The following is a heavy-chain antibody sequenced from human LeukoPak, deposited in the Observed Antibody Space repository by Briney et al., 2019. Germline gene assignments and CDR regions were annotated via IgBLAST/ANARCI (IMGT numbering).Heavy chain of an antibody. CDR1: GGSFSGYY. Sequence: SSETLSLTCAVYGGSFSGYYWSWIRQPPGKGLEWIGEINHSGSTNYNPSLKSRVTISVDTSKNQFSLKLSSVTAADTAVYYCARLVVVPAAMSPIILPSSNWFDPWGQGTLVTVSS. CDR2: INHSGST. V-gene: IGHV4-34*01. D-gene: IGHD2-2*01. J-gene: IGHJ5*02. CDR3: ARLVVVPAAMSPIILPSSNWFDP.